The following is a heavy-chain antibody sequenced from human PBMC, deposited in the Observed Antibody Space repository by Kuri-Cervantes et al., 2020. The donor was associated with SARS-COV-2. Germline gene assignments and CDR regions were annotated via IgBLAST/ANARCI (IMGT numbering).Heavy chain of an antibody. V-gene: IGHV4-34*01. D-gene: IGHD4-17*01. J-gene: IGHJ5*02. CDR1: GGSFSGYY. CDR2: INHSGST. Sequence: SETLSLTCAVYGGSFSGYYWSWIRQPPGKGLEWIGEINHSGSTNYNPSLKSRVTISVDTSKNQFSLKLSPVTAADTAVYYCARGGDYSYWFDPWGQGTLVTVS. CDR3: ARGGDYSYWFDP.